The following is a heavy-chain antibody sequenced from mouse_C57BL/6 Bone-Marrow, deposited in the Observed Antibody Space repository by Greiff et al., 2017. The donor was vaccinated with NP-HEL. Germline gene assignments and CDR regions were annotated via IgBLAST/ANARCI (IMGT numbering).Heavy chain of an antibody. J-gene: IGHJ4*01. V-gene: IGHV1-54*01. CDR2: INPGSGGT. Sequence: QVQLQQSGAELVRPGTSVKVSCKASGYAFTNYLIEWVKQRPGQGLEWIGVINPGSGGTNYNEKFKGKATLTADKSSSTAYMQLSSLTSEDSAVYFCASPHGYYAMDYWGQGTSVTVSS. CDR3: ASPHGYYAMDY. CDR1: GYAFTNYL.